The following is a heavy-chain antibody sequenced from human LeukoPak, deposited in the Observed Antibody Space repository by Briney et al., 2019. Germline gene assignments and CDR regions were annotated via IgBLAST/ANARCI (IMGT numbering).Heavy chain of an antibody. CDR1: GYTFTGYY. CDR3: ARDLGNYFDY. CDR2: INPNSGGT. V-gene: IGHV1-2*02. J-gene: IGHJ4*02. Sequence: ASVKVSCKGSGYTFTGYYMHWVRQAPGQGLEWMGWINPNSGGTNYAQKFQGRVTMTRDTSISTAYMELSRQRSDDTAVYYCARDLGNYFDYWGQGTLVTVSS.